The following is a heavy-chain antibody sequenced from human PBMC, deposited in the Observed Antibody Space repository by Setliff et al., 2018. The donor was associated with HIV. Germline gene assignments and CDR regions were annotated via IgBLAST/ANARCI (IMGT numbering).Heavy chain of an antibody. Sequence: SETLSLTCTVSGGSVSSGSYYWSWIRQPPGKGLEWIGSIAYTGSGYYNSSLKSRVTISVDTSRNECSLKLTSVTAADTAVYYCAREVRWELPQGFDHWGQGSQVTVSS. CDR2: IAYTGSG. CDR3: AREVRWELPQGFDH. J-gene: IGHJ4*02. V-gene: IGHV4-39*07. CDR1: GGSVSSGSYY. D-gene: IGHD1-26*01.